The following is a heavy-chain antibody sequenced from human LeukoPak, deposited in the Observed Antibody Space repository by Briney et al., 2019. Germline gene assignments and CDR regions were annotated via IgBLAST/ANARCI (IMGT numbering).Heavy chain of an antibody. V-gene: IGHV3-30-3*01. Sequence: GGSLRLSCAASGFTFNFYAIHWVRQTPGKGLEWVAVISYDGDAPYYTDSVKGRFTISRDNSKNTLYLQMNNLRPDDTAVYYCARGGYYYDTGSYYMGLWGQGTLVTVSS. J-gene: IGHJ4*02. CDR1: GFTFNFYA. D-gene: IGHD3-10*01. CDR2: ISYDGDAP. CDR3: ARGGYYYDTGSYYMGL.